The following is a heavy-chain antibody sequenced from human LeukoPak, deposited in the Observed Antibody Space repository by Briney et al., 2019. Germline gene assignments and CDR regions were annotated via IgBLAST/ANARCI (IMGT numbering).Heavy chain of an antibody. D-gene: IGHD3-22*01. J-gene: IGHJ4*02. CDR2: IYHSGST. CDR1: GYSISSGYY. V-gene: IGHV4-38-2*02. Sequence: PSETLSLTCTVSGYSISSGYYWGWIRQPPGKGLEWIGSIYHSGSTYYNPSLKSRVTISVDTSKNQFSLKLSSVTAADTAVYYCARDVGYYDSSGYYSEHFDYWGQGTLVTVSS. CDR3: ARDVGYYDSSGYYSEHFDY.